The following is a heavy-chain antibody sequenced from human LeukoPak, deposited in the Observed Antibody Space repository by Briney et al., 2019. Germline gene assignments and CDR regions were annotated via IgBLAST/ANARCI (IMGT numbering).Heavy chain of an antibody. CDR1: GGSISSYY. CDR3: ARVPLRRREWQWLVRPTDNYYMDV. Sequence: SETLSLTCTVSGGSISSYYWSWIRQPPGKGLEWIGYIYYSGSTNYNPSLKSRVTISVDTSKNQFSLKLSSVTAADTAVYYCARVPLRRREWQWLVRPTDNYYMDVWGKGTTVTISS. CDR2: IYYSGST. J-gene: IGHJ6*03. D-gene: IGHD6-19*01. V-gene: IGHV4-59*01.